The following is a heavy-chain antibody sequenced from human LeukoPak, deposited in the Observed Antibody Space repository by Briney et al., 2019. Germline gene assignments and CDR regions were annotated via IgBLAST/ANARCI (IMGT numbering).Heavy chain of an antibody. Sequence: GRSLRLSCAASGFTFSSYGMHWVRQAPGKGLEWVAVISYDGSNKYYADSVKGRFTISRDNSKNTLYLQMNGLRAEDTAVYYCAKDRRGFMVRGRNYYYGMDVWGKGTTVTVSS. CDR3: AKDRRGFMVRGRNYYYGMDV. J-gene: IGHJ6*04. V-gene: IGHV3-30*18. CDR1: GFTFSSYG. CDR2: ISYDGSNK. D-gene: IGHD3-10*01.